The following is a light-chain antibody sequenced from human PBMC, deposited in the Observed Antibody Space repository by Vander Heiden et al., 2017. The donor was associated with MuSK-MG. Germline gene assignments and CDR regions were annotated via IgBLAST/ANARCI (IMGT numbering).Light chain of an antibody. J-gene: IGKJ2*01. V-gene: IGKV1-39*01. CDR2: AAS. Sequence: IQMTQPPASLSASVGGVGTSTVRASESSSSYLNGYQQKPGKATKLLFYAASRLQSGAPTSSSGRGSATDSTRTISSLPADDSATYYRQQSNTTPNTFGQGTQLEIK. CDR1: ESSSSY. CDR3: QQSNTTPNT.